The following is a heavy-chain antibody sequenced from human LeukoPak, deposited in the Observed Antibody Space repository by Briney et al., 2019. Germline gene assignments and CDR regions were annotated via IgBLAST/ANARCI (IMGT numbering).Heavy chain of an antibody. CDR1: GGSISSHY. CDR2: IYTSGST. Sequence: SETLSLTCTVSGGSISSHYWSWIRQPAGKGLEWIGRIYTSGSTNYNPSLKSRVTISVDTSNDQFSLKLSSVTAADTAVYYCAREAVHDNWFDPWGQGTMVTVSS. V-gene: IGHV4-4*07. J-gene: IGHJ5*02. CDR3: AREAVHDNWFDP.